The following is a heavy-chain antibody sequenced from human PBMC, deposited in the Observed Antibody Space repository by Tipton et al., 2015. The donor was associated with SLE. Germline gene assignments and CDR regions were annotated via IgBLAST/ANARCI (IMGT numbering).Heavy chain of an antibody. CDR3: ARGPSWSGNYYYFDY. D-gene: IGHD3-3*01. V-gene: IGHV1-8*01. J-gene: IGHJ4*02. CDR1: GYTFTSYD. CDR2: MNPNSGNT. Sequence: QSGPEVKKPGAAVKVSCKASGYTFTSYDINWVRQATGQGLEWMGWMNPNSGNTGYERKFQGRVTITRNTSISTAYMELSSLRSEDTAVYYCARGPSWSGNYYYFDYWGQGTLVTVSS.